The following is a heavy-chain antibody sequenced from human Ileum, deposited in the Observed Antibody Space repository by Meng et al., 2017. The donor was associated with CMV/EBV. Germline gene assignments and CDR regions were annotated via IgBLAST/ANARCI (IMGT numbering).Heavy chain of an antibody. CDR1: GVSIINYY. CDR3: ARAAARGVPVDY. CDR2: VSPGGI. Sequence: GPGPGHGKPSATLSLTCIVSGVSIINYYWTWIRQPAGKGLEFIGRVSPGGIEYNPSLMSRVTMSLDTSRNQLSLNLNSVTAADTAVYYCARAAARGVPVDYWGQGILVTVSS. D-gene: IGHD3-10*01. J-gene: IGHJ4*02. V-gene: IGHV4-4*07.